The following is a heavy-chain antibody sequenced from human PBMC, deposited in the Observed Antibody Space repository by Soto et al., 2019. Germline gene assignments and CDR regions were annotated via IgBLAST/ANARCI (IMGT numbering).Heavy chain of an antibody. D-gene: IGHD3-10*01. V-gene: IGHV4-34*01. CDR1: GGSFSGYY. J-gene: IGHJ6*02. Sequence: PSETLSLTCAVYGGSFSGYYWIWIRQPPGKGLEWIGEINHSGSTNYNPSLKSRVTISVDTSKNQFSLKLSSVTAADTAVYYCARAPYGSGSYYNVSYYYGMDVWGQGTTVTVSS. CDR3: ARAPYGSGSYYNVSYYYGMDV. CDR2: INHSGST.